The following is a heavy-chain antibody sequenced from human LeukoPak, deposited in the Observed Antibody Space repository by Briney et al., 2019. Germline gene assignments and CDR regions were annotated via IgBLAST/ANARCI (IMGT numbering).Heavy chain of an antibody. J-gene: IGHJ4*02. CDR3: AKDLTGWFWESGGVDY. Sequence: PGGSLRLSCAASGFTFDDYAMHWVRQAPGEGLEWVSGISWNSGSIGYADSVKGRFTISRDNAKNSLYLQMNSLRAEDTALYYCAKDLTGWFWESGGVDYWGQGTLVTVSS. V-gene: IGHV3-9*01. D-gene: IGHD3-10*01. CDR2: ISWNSGSI. CDR1: GFTFDDYA.